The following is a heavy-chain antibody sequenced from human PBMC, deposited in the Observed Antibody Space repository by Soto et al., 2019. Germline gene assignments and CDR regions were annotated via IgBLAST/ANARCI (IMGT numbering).Heavy chain of an antibody. CDR1: GGTFSTSS. V-gene: IGHV1-69*14. J-gene: IGHJ3*02. Sequence: QVHLVQSGAEVKKPGSSVKVSCKASGGTFSTSSLNWVRQATGQRPEWMGNILPIFGTADYAQKFQGRVTITADKSTNTASMALRSLLSEDTAVYYCAGGHEYGGNSDAFDIWGKGTVVTV. D-gene: IGHD4-17*01. CDR2: ILPIFGTA. CDR3: AGGHEYGGNSDAFDI.